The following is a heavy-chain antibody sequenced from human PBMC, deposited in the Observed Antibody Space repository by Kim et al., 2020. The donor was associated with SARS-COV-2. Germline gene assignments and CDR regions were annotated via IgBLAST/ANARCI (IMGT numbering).Heavy chain of an antibody. CDR3: AKSRPIFGVADDAFDI. D-gene: IGHD3-3*01. Sequence: VKGRYTISRDNSKNTLYLQMNSLRAEDTAVYYCAKSRPIFGVADDAFDIWGQGTMVTVSS. J-gene: IGHJ3*02. V-gene: IGHV3-23*01.